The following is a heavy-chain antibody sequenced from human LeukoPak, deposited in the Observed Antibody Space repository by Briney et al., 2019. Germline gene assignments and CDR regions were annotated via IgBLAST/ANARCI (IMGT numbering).Heavy chain of an antibody. D-gene: IGHD1-26*01. CDR3: AKDRSIGTYYTFDH. J-gene: IGHJ4*02. Sequence: GGSLRLSCEASGFTFNNYVMTWVRQAPGKGLEWVSSISASAAMTYYADSVKGRFTVSRDNSNNRLYLQMSGLTAADTAVYYCAKDRSIGTYYTFDHWGQGTLITVSS. V-gene: IGHV3-23*01. CDR1: GFTFNNYV. CDR2: ISASAAMT.